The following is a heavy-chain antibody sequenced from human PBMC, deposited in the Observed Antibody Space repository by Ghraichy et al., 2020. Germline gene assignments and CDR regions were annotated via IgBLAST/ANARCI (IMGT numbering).Heavy chain of an antibody. J-gene: IGHJ3*02. Sequence: GGSLRLSCAASGFTFSSYWMSWVRQAPGKGLEWVANIKQDGSEKYYVDSVKGRFTISRDNAKNSLYLQMNSLRAEDTAVYYCARASRITMIVVVIPSAFDIWGQGTMVTVSS. CDR3: ARASRITMIVVVIPSAFDI. D-gene: IGHD3-22*01. CDR1: GFTFSSYW. V-gene: IGHV3-7*01. CDR2: IKQDGSEK.